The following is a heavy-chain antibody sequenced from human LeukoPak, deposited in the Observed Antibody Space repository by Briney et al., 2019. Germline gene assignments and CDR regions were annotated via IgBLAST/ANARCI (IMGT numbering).Heavy chain of an antibody. CDR2: INPNSGGT. V-gene: IGHV1-2*02. Sequence: ASVKVSCKASGYTFTGYYMHWVRQAPGQGLGWMGWINPNSGGTNYAQKFQGRVTMTRDTSISTAYMELSRLRSDDTAVYYCARESIAARRPADFDYWGQGTLVTVSS. J-gene: IGHJ4*02. CDR1: GYTFTGYY. CDR3: ARESIAARRPADFDY. D-gene: IGHD6-6*01.